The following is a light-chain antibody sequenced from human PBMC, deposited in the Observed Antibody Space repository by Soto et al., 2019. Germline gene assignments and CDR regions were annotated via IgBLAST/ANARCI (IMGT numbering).Light chain of an antibody. CDR3: QQYGSSPFT. CDR2: GAS. J-gene: IGKJ3*01. Sequence: EIVLTQSPGTLSLSPGERATLSCRASQSVSSSYLAWYQQKPGQAPRLLIYGASSRATGIPDRFSGSGSGTDFTHTISTLEPEDFAVYYCQQYGSSPFTFGPGTKVDIK. CDR1: QSVSSSY. V-gene: IGKV3-20*01.